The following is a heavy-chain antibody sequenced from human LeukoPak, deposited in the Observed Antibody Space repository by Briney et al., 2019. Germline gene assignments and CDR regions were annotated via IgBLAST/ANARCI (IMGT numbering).Heavy chain of an antibody. CDR2: IYSGGST. CDR1: GFTVSSNH. V-gene: IGHV3-53*01. Sequence: GGSLRLSCAASGFTVSSNHMSWVRQAPGKGLEWVSVIYSGGSTYYADSVKGRFTISRDNSKNTLYLQMNSLRAEDTAVYYCARDSRLEGARPDAFDIWGQGTMVTVSS. D-gene: IGHD1-1*01. J-gene: IGHJ3*02. CDR3: ARDSRLEGARPDAFDI.